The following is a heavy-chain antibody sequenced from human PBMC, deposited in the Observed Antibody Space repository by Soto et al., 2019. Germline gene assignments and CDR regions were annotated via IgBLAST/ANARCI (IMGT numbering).Heavy chain of an antibody. V-gene: IGHV4-34*01. CDR2: INHSGST. D-gene: IGHD1-20*01. Sequence: SETLSLTCAVYAGSFSGYYWSWIRQPPGKGLEWIGEINHSGSTNYNPSLKSRVTISVDTSKNQFSLKLSSVTAADTAVYYCARSKLTGTDPNDYWGRGTLVTVSS. CDR1: AGSFSGYY. CDR3: ARSKLTGTDPNDY. J-gene: IGHJ4*02.